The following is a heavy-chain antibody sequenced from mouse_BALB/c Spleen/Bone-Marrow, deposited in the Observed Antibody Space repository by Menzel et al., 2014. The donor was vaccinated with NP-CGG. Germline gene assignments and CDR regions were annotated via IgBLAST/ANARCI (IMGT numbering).Heavy chain of an antibody. D-gene: IGHD2-14*01. CDR2: ISGYYGDA. V-gene: IGHV1S137*01. Sequence: QVHVKQSGAKLVRPGVSVKISCKGSGYTFTDHAIHWVKRSHAKSLEWIGVISGYYGDAIYNQKFKGKATMTVDKSSSTAYIELARLTSEDSAIYYCARSGKVRNAMDYWGQGTSVTVSS. J-gene: IGHJ4*01. CDR3: ARSGKVRNAMDY. CDR1: GYTFTDHA.